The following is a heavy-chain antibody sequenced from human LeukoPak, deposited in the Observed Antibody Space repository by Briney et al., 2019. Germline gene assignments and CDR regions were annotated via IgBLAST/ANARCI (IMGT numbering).Heavy chain of an antibody. J-gene: IGHJ5*02. V-gene: IGHV1-2*02. Sequence: APVKVSCKASGYTFTGYYMHWVRQAPGQGLEWMGWINPNSGGTNYAQKFQGRVTMTRDTSISTAYMELSRLRSDDTAVYYCARESADYYDSSGYPNWFDPWGQGTLVTVSS. CDR3: ARESADYYDSSGYPNWFDP. D-gene: IGHD3-22*01. CDR2: INPNSGGT. CDR1: GYTFTGYY.